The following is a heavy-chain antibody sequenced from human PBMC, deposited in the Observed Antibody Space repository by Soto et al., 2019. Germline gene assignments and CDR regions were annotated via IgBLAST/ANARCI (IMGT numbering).Heavy chain of an antibody. D-gene: IGHD3-3*01. Sequence: ASVKVSCKASGYTFTGYYMHWVRQAPGQGLEWMGWINPNSGGTNYAQKFQGWVTMTRDTSISTAYMELRSLRSDDTAVYYCARAVGIIRFDPWGQGTLVTVSS. CDR3: ARAVGIIRFDP. CDR2: INPNSGGT. J-gene: IGHJ5*02. CDR1: GYTFTGYY. V-gene: IGHV1-2*04.